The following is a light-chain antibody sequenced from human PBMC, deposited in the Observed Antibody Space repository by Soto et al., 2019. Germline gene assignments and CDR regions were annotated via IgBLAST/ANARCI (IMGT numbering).Light chain of an antibody. CDR1: QSISSW. CDR3: QQYNNYSTWT. V-gene: IGKV1-5*01. Sequence: DIQMPQSPSTLSASVGDRVTITCRASQSISSWLAWYQQKPGKAPKLLIYDASSLESGVPSRFRGSGSGTAFSITISSLQPDDFATYYCQQYNNYSTWTFGQGTKVEIK. CDR2: DAS. J-gene: IGKJ1*01.